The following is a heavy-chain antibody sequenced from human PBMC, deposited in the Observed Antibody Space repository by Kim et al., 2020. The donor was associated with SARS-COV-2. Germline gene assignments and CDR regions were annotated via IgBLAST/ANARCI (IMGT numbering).Heavy chain of an antibody. V-gene: IGHV1-3*01. D-gene: IGHD2-2*01. CDR2: INAGNGNT. Sequence: ASVKVSFKASGYTFTSYAMHWVRQAPGQRLEWMGWINAGNGNTKYSQKFQGRVTITRDTSASTAYMELSSLRSEDTAVYYCARGWDIVVIPAAMPPGYWGQGTLVTVSS. CDR3: ARGWDIVVIPAAMPPGY. J-gene: IGHJ4*02. CDR1: GYTFTSYA.